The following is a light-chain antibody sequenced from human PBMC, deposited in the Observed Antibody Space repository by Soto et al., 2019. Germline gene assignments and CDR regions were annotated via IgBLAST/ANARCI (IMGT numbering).Light chain of an antibody. CDR3: SSYTSSSIYV. J-gene: IGLJ1*01. CDR1: SSDVGGYNF. Sequence: SALTQPASVSGSPGQSITISCTGTSSDVGGYNFVSWYQQHPGTAPKLMIYEVSNRPSGVSNRFSGSKSGNTASLTISGLQAEDEADYYCSSYTSSSIYVFGTGTKSPS. V-gene: IGLV2-14*01. CDR2: EVS.